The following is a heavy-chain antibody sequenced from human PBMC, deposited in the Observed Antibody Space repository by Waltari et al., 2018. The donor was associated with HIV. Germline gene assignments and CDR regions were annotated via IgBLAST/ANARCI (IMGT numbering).Heavy chain of an antibody. CDR1: GYTFTTSC. CDR3: ARLGYCSSARCPSGYYYSYGMGV. J-gene: IGHJ6*02. D-gene: IGHD2-2*01. V-gene: IGHV5-51*01. CDR2: IYPVDSDT. Sequence: EVQLVQSGAEVKKPGESLKISCKGSGYTFTTSCIAWVRQMPGKGLEGMGIIYPVDSDTRYSPAFRGQVTISADKSMSTAYLQWSSLQASDTAIYYCARLGYCSSARCPSGYYYSYGMGVWGQGTTVTVSS.